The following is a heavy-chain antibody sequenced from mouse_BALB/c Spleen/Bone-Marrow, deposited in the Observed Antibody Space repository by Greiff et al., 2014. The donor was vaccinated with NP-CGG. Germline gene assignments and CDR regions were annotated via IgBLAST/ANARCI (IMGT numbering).Heavy chain of an antibody. CDR2: IWAGGST. Sequence: VKLVESGPGLVAPSQSLSITCTVSGFSLTSYGVHWVRQPPGKGLGWLGVIWAGGSTNYNSALMSRLSISKDNSKSQVFLKMNSLQTDDTAMYYCARDGVYGSHYYAMDYWGQGTSVTVSS. J-gene: IGHJ4*01. CDR3: ARDGVYGSHYYAMDY. V-gene: IGHV2-9*02. CDR1: GFSLTSYG. D-gene: IGHD1-1*02.